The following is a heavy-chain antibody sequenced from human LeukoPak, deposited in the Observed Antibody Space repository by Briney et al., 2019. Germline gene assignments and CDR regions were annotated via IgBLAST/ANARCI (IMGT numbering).Heavy chain of an antibody. CDR3: ARRHIVVVDAFDI. V-gene: IGHV3-11*01. J-gene: IGHJ3*02. D-gene: IGHD2-21*01. Sequence: PGGSLRLSCAASGFTFSDYYMSWIRQAPGKGLEWVSYISGSGSTMYYADSVKGRFTISRDNAKNSLYLQMNSLRAEDTAVYYCARRHIVVVDAFDIWGQGTMVTVSS. CDR2: ISGSGSTM. CDR1: GFTFSDYY.